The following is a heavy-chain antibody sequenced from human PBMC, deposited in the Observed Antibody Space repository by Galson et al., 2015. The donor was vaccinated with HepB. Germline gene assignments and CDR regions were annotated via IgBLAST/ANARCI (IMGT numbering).Heavy chain of an antibody. V-gene: IGHV3-33*08. CDR3: ARGYSSGWYGGDY. CDR2: IWYDGSNK. D-gene: IGHD6-19*01. CDR1: GFTFSSYG. Sequence: SLRLSCAASGFTFSSYGMHWVRQAPGKGLEWVAVIWYDGSNKYYADSVKGRFTISRDNSKNTLYLQMNSLRAEDTAVYYCARGYSSGWYGGDYWGQRTLVTVSS. J-gene: IGHJ4*02.